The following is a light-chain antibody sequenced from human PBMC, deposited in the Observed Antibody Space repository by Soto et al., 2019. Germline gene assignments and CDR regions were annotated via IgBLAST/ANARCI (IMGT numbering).Light chain of an antibody. CDR1: HGVSKN. CDR2: GAS. CDR3: QQYNNWPFT. V-gene: IGKV3-15*01. Sequence: EIGMTQSPGTLAVFSGERAPLPCRARHGVSKNLAWYQQKPGPAPTLLIYGASTRATGIPARFSGSGSGTEFPLTISRLQSEDFAVYYCQQYNNWPFTFGPGTKVDIK. J-gene: IGKJ3*01.